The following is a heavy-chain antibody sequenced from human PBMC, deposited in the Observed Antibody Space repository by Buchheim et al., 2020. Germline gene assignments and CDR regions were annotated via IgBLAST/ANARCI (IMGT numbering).Heavy chain of an antibody. J-gene: IGHJ4*02. CDR1: GFTVSRNF. CDR3: ARADYGGNAAGHLSL. CDR2: IYSGGDT. Sequence: EVQLVQSGGGLVQPGGSLRLSCAASGFTVSRNFMTWVRQPPGKGLEWVSLIYSGGDTQYADSVKGRFTISRDSSKNTLYLQMNSLRAEDTAVYYCARADYGGNAAGHLSLWGQGTL. V-gene: IGHV3-66*01. D-gene: IGHD4-23*01.